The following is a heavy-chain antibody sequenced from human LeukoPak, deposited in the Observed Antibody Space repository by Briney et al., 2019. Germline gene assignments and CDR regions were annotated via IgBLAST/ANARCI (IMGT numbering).Heavy chain of an antibody. Sequence: PSQTLSLTCTVSGGSISSASYCWSWIRQPPGKGLEWIGYIYYSGSTNYNPSLKSRVTISVDTSKNQFSLKLSSVTAADTAVYYCARKPTLIAFDIWGQGTMVTVSS. CDR2: IYYSGST. D-gene: IGHD3-22*01. V-gene: IGHV4-61*01. J-gene: IGHJ3*02. CDR3: ARKPTLIAFDI. CDR1: GGSISSASYC.